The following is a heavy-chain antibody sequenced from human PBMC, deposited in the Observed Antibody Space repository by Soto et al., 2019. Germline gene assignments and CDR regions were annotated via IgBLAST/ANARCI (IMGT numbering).Heavy chain of an antibody. D-gene: IGHD1-7*01. CDR1: GYTFTGYY. Sequence: ASVKVSCKASGYTFTGYYMHWVRQAPGQGLEWMGWINPNSGGTNYAQKFQGWVTMTRDTSISTAYMELSRLRSDDTAVYYCARSSSRTGTFFDYWGKGTLVPVSS. V-gene: IGHV1-2*04. CDR3: ARSSSRTGTFFDY. J-gene: IGHJ4*02. CDR2: INPNSGGT.